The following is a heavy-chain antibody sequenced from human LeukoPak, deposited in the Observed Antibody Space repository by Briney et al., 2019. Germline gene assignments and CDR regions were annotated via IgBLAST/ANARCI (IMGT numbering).Heavy chain of an antibody. CDR2: IIPIFGTT. CDR1: GGTFSSYT. CDR3: ASEVEMATNTGDY. D-gene: IGHD5-24*01. J-gene: IGHJ4*02. Sequence: SVKVSCKASGGTFSSYTVSWVRQAPGQGLEWMGGIIPIFGTTTFAQKFQGRVTIITDASTSTVYMELSSLRSEDTAVYYCASEVEMATNTGDYWGQGTLVTVSS. V-gene: IGHV1-69*05.